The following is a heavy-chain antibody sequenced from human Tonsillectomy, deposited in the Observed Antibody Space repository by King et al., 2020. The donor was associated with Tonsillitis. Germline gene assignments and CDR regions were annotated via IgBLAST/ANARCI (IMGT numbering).Heavy chain of an antibody. CDR1: GYTFTDHN. Sequence: VQLVESGAEVKKPGASVKVSCKASGYTFTDHNIHWVRQAPGQGLEWMGWILPNSGATNYAQKFLGRVTITRDTSSSTINMEVSRLTSDDAAVYYCVRAKGYRSSRDGMDVWGQGTTVT. CDR2: ILPNSGAT. V-gene: IGHV1-2*02. D-gene: IGHD6-19*01. J-gene: IGHJ6*02. CDR3: VRAKGYRSSRDGMDV.